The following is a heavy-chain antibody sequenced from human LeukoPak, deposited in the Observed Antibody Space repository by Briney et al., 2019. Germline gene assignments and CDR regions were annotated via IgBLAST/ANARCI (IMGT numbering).Heavy chain of an antibody. CDR1: GFTFSSYA. J-gene: IGHJ4*01. D-gene: IGHD1-26*01. CDR2: ISGSGGST. Sequence: GGSLRLSCAASGFTFSSYAMSWVRQAPGKGLEWVSAISGSGGSTYYADSVKGRFTISRDNPKNTLYLQMNSLRAEDTAVYYWAKGGSGSYLNGAPKFYHWGQGTPGTLSS. V-gene: IGHV3-23*01. CDR3: AKGGSGSYLNGAPKFYH.